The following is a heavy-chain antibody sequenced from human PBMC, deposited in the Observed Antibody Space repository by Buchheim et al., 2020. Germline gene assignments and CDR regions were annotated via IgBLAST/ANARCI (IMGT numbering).Heavy chain of an antibody. J-gene: IGHJ6*02. Sequence: EVQLVESGGDLVQPGGSLRLSCAASRFTFSDSWMSWVRQAPGKGLEWVATIKQDGTEKYYVDSVKGRFTISRDNGGDSLYLQMNSLRAEYTAVYYCAKGRLQPYYYYGMDVWGQGTT. CDR1: RFTFSDSW. V-gene: IGHV3-7*03. CDR2: IKQDGTEK. CDR3: AKGRLQPYYYYGMDV. D-gene: IGHD6-25*01.